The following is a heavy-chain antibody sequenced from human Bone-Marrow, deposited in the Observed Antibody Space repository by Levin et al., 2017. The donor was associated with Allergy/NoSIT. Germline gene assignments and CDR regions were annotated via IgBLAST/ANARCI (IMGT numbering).Heavy chain of an antibody. CDR3: ARELPYYYDSSGYYPNNIFDY. D-gene: IGHD3-22*01. V-gene: IGHV4-59*01. J-gene: IGHJ4*02. CDR2: IYYSGST. CDR1: GGSISSYY. Sequence: SETLSLTCTVSGGSISSYYWSWIRQPPGKGLEWIGYIYYSGSTNYNPSLKSRVTISVDTSKNQFSLKLSSVTAADTAVYYCARELPYYYDSSGYYPNNIFDYWGQGTLVTVSS.